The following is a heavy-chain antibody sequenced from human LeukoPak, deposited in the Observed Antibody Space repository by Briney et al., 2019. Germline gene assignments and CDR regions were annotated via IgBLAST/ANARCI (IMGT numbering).Heavy chain of an antibody. J-gene: IGHJ4*02. V-gene: IGHV3-23*01. CDR3: AKVVTSGSYYYFDF. Sequence: GGSLRLSCAASGFTFSSYAMSWVRQAPGKGLEWVSAIRHSGSDTYYPDSVRGRFTISRDNSKNTLSLQMNSLRAEDTAIYYCAKVVTSGSYYYFDFWGQGTLVSVSS. CDR2: IRHSGSDT. D-gene: IGHD1-26*01. CDR1: GFTFSSYA.